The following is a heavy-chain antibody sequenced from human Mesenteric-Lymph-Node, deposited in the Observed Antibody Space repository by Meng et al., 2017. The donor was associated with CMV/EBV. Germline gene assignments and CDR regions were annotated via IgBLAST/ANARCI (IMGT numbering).Heavy chain of an antibody. CDR2: IYYSGSA. Sequence: SETLSLTCTVSGGSINSGGYYWSWIRQHPGKGLEWIGYIYYSGSADYNPSLKSRVSISVDTSKNQFSLELSSVTAADTAVYYCARSVAGTLDYWGQGTLVTVSS. CDR3: ARSVAGTLDY. V-gene: IGHV4-31*03. CDR1: GGSINSGGYY. J-gene: IGHJ4*02. D-gene: IGHD6-19*01.